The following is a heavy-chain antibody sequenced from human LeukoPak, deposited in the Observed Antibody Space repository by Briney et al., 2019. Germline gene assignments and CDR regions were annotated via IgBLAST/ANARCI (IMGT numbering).Heavy chain of an antibody. Sequence: GASVKVSCKASRFTFTGYYMHWVRQAPGRGLEWMGWINPNSGGTNYAQKFQGRVTMTRDTSITTAYMELNNLRSDDTAVYYCARDLFYSVSGTYYNVGRVFNYWGQGTLVTVSS. J-gene: IGHJ4*02. CDR1: RFTFTGYY. V-gene: IGHV1-2*02. D-gene: IGHD3-10*01. CDR3: ARDLFYSVSGTYYNVGRVFNY. CDR2: INPNSGGT.